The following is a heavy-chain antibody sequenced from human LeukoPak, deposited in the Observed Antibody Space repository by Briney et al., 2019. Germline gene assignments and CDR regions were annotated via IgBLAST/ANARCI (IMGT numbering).Heavy chain of an antibody. CDR1: GYTFTCYY. V-gene: IGHV1-2*02. Sequence: ASVKVSCKASGYTFTCYYMHWVRQAPGQGLEWMGWINPNSGGTNYAQKFQGRVTMTRDTSISTAYMELSRLRSDDTAVYYCAQLEPRLNAFDIWGQGTMVTVSS. J-gene: IGHJ3*02. CDR3: AQLEPRLNAFDI. CDR2: INPNSGGT. D-gene: IGHD1-14*01.